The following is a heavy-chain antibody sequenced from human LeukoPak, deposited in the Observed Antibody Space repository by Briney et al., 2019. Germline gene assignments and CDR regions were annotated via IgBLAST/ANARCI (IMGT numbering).Heavy chain of an antibody. CDR1: GFTFSTYG. CDR2: IWYDGSNK. J-gene: IGHJ1*01. D-gene: IGHD3-10*01. V-gene: IGHV3-33*06. Sequence: GGSLRLSCAASGFTFSTYGMHWVRQAPGKGLEWVAVIWYDGSNKYYADSVEGRLTISRDNSKNTLYLQMNSLRAEDTAVYYCAKYFASGSYYKLPHWGQGTLVTVSS. CDR3: AKYFASGSYYKLPH.